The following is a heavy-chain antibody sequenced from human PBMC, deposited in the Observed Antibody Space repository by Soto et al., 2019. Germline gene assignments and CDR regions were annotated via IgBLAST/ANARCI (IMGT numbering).Heavy chain of an antibody. J-gene: IGHJ4*02. CDR2: IWYDGSNK. D-gene: IGHD2-21*01. Sequence: GGSLRLSCAASGFTFSSYGMHWVRQAPGKGLEWVAVIWYDGSNKYYADSVKGRFTISRDNSKNTLYLQMNSLRAEDTAVYYCARDRSGWCSYFDYWGQGTLVTVSS. CDR3: ARDRSGWCSYFDY. CDR1: GFTFSSYG. V-gene: IGHV3-33*01.